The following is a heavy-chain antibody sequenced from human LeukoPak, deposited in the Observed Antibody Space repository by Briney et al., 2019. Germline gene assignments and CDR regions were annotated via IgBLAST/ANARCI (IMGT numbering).Heavy chain of an antibody. V-gene: IGHV1-2*06. D-gene: IGHD6-13*01. CDR3: AKVPPSITAAGNWLGP. CDR2: INPNTGGT. J-gene: IGHJ5*02. Sequence: ASVEVSCKASGYTFTGYYVHWVRQAPGQGLEWMGRINPNTGGTDYAQKFQGRVTMTRDTSITTAYMELSRLTSDDTAIYYCAKVPPSITAAGNWLGPWGQGALVTVSS. CDR1: GYTFTGYY.